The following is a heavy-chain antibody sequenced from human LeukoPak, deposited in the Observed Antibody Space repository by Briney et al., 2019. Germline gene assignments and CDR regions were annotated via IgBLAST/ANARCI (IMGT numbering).Heavy chain of an antibody. D-gene: IGHD3-16*02. CDR1: GGTFSSYA. CDR3: ARDSGNYDYVWGSYRHPFDY. Sequence: SVKVSCKASGGTFSSYAISWVRQAPGQGLEWMGRIIPIFGTANYAQKFQGRVTITTDESTGTAYMELSSLRSEDTAVYYCARDSGNYDYVWGSYRHPFDYWGQGTLVTVSS. V-gene: IGHV1-69*05. CDR2: IIPIFGTA. J-gene: IGHJ4*02.